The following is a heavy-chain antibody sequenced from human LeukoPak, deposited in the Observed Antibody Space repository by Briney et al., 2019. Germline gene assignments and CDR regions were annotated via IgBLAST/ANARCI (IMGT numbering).Heavy chain of an antibody. V-gene: IGHV7-4-1*02. J-gene: IGHJ6*03. CDR3: ARVPTEGYGESYYYYYYMDV. CDR2: INTNTGNP. D-gene: IGHD4-17*01. CDR1: GYTFTSYG. Sequence: ASVKVSCKASGYTFTSYGISWVRQAPGQGLEWMGWINTNTGNPTYAQGFTGRFVFSLDTSVSTAYLQISSLKAEDTAVYYCARVPTEGYGESYYYYYYMDVWGKGTTVTISS.